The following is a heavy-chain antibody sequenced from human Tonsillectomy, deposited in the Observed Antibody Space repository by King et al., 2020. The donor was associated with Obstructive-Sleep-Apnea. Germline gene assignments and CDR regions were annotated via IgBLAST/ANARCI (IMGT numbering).Heavy chain of an antibody. CDR3: ARGSLPGTSGPFDY. V-gene: IGHV3-13*01. CDR1: GFTFSTYD. D-gene: IGHD6-13*01. CDR2: VTPAGNT. Sequence: VQLVESGGGLVQPGGSLRLSCAASGFTFSTYDMHWVRQGAGKGLEWVSGVTPAGNTYYPGSVKGRFTISREDAKKSLYLQMNSLRAGDTAVYYCARGSLPGTSGPFDYWGQGTLVTVSS. J-gene: IGHJ4*02.